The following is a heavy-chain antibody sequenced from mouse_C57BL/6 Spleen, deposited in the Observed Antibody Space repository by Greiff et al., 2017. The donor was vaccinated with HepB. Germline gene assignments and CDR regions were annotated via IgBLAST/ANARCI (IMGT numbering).Heavy chain of an antibody. D-gene: IGHD2-2*01. V-gene: IGHV14-4*01. CDR3: TTYEVTTGFAY. Sequence: LVESGAELVRPGASVKLSCTASGFNIKDDYMHWVKQRPEQGLEWIGWIDPENGDTEYASKFQGKATITADTSSNTAYLQLSSLTSEDTAVYYCTTYEVTTGFAYWGQGTLVTVSA. CDR1: GFNIKDDY. CDR2: IDPENGDT. J-gene: IGHJ3*01.